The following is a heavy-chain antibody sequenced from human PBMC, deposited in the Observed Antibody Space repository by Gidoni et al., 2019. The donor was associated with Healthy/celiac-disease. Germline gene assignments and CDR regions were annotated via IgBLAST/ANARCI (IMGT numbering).Heavy chain of an antibody. CDR2: IDWDDDK. CDR1: GFSLRNRGMR. Sequence: QVTLKESGPALVKPTQTLTLTCTFSGFSLRNRGMRVNWIRQPPGKALEWLAHIDWDDDKIYSTSLKTRLTISKDTSRNQVVLTMTNMDPVDTATYYCARISGWPPYFDYWGQGTLVTVSS. J-gene: IGHJ4*02. V-gene: IGHV2-70*04. D-gene: IGHD6-19*01. CDR3: ARISGWPPYFDY.